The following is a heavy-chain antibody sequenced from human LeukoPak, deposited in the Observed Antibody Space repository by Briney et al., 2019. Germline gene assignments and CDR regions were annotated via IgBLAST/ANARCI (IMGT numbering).Heavy chain of an antibody. Sequence: SETLSLTCTVSGGSISSGSYYWSWIRQPAGKELEWIGRIYTSGSTNYNPSLKSRVTISVDTSKNQFSLKLSSVTAADTAVYYCARVNNWNYWFDPWGQGTLVTVSS. V-gene: IGHV4-61*02. CDR2: IYTSGST. J-gene: IGHJ5*02. CDR3: ARVNNWNYWFDP. D-gene: IGHD1-7*01. CDR1: GGSISSGSYY.